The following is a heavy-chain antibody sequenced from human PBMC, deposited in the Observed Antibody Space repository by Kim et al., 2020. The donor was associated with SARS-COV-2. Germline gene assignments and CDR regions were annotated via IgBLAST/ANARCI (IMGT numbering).Heavy chain of an antibody. CDR1: GFTFSSYA. V-gene: IGHV3-33*06. J-gene: IGHJ4*02. D-gene: IGHD3-9*01. CDR2: IWYDGSNK. Sequence: GGSLRLSCAASGFTFSSYAMHWVRQAPGKGLEWVAVIWYDGSNKYYADSVKGRFTISRDNSKNTLYLQMNSLRAEDTAVYYCAKGLGILTGYYPFDYWGQGTLVTVSS. CDR3: AKGLGILTGYYPFDY.